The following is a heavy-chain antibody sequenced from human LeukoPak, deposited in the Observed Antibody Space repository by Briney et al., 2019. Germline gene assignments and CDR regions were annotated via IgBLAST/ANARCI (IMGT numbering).Heavy chain of an antibody. V-gene: IGHV1-69*01. Sequence: VKVSCKASGGTFSSYAISWVRQAPGQGLEWMGGIIPIFGTANYAQKFQGRVTITADESTSIAYMELSSLRSEDTAVYYCARDRDPSQWLVYDYWGQGTLVTVSS. CDR1: GGTFSSYA. J-gene: IGHJ4*02. D-gene: IGHD6-19*01. CDR3: ARDRDPSQWLVYDY. CDR2: IIPIFGTA.